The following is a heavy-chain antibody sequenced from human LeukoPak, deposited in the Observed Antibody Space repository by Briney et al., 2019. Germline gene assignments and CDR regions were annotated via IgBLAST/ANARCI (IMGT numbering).Heavy chain of an antibody. V-gene: IGHV3-7*01. CDR1: GFTFTTYW. CDR3: ARDGGHGGDLDY. CDR2: IKQYGTEK. Sequence: GGSLRLSCAASGFTFTTYWMHWVRQAPGKGLEWVANIKQYGTEKYYVDSVKGRFTISRDNGKNSLYLQMNSLRAEDTALYYCARDGGHGGDLDYWGHGTLVTVSS. J-gene: IGHJ4*01. D-gene: IGHD2-21*02.